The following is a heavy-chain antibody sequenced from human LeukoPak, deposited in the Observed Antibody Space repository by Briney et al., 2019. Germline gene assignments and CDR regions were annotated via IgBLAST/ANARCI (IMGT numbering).Heavy chain of an antibody. D-gene: IGHD3-9*01. CDR2: IKQDGSEK. J-gene: IGHJ4*02. CDR3: ARLAAGYYDILTGYATRGYFDY. Sequence: GGSLRLSCAASGFTFSSYWMSWVRQAPGKGLEWVANIKQDGSEKYYVDSVKGRFTISRDNAKNSLYLQMNSLRAEDTAVYYCARLAAGYYDILTGYATRGYFDYWGQGTLVTVSS. V-gene: IGHV3-7*01. CDR1: GFTFSSYW.